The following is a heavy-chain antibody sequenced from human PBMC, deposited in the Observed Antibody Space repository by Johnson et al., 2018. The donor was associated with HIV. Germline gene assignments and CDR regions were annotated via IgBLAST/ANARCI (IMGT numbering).Heavy chain of an antibody. V-gene: IGHV3-66*01. D-gene: IGHD7-27*01. CDR1: GFTVSSNY. CDR2: ISGSGGST. CDR3: ASELGIRLDAFEI. J-gene: IGHJ3*02. Sequence: LVESGGGLVQPGGSLRLSCAASGFTVSSNYMSWVRQAPGKGLEWVSVISGSGGSTYYADPVQGRFTISRDNAKNTMYLQRNSLIAEDTAVYYCASELGIRLDAFEIWGQGTMVTVSS.